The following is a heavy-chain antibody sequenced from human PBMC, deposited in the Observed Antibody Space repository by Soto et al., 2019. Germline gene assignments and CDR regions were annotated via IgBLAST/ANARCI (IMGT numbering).Heavy chain of an antibody. V-gene: IGHV3-66*01. D-gene: IGHD2-15*01. CDR1: GFTVSSNY. CDR2: IYSGGST. J-gene: IGHJ4*02. CDR3: ASTWGYCSGGSCTRYSPFDY. Sequence: GGSLRLSCAASGFTVSSNYMSWVRQAPGKGLEWVSVIYSGGSTYYADSVKGRFTISRDNSKNTLYLQMNSLRAEDTAVYYCASTWGYCSGGSCTRYSPFDYWGQGTLVTVSS.